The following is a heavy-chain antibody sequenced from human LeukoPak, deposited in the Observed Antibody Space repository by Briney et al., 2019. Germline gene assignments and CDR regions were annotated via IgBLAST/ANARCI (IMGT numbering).Heavy chain of an antibody. V-gene: IGHV3-74*01. CDR1: GFTSNYW. J-gene: IGHJ4*02. D-gene: IGHD5-12*01. Sequence: GGSLRLSCAAIGFTSNYWMHWVRQAPGKGLVWVSRISGDGSTTFYADSVKGRFTISRDNSKNTLYLQMNGLRAEDTAVYYCTRGYSGYGNFDCWGQGTLVTVSS. CDR2: ISGDGSTT. CDR3: TRGYSGYGNFDC.